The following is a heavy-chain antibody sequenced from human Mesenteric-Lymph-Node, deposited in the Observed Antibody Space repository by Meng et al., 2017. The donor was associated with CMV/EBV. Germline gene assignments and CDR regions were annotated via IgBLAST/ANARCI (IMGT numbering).Heavy chain of an antibody. J-gene: IGHJ5*02. D-gene: IGHD3-3*02. CDR1: GYSCTSYW. Sequence: ISCKGSGYSCTSYWSGWVRQMTGKGREGMGIIYPGDSDTRYSTSFQGQVTISADKSISTAYLQWSSLKASDTAMYYCARQGIDNWFDPWGQGTLVTVSS. CDR2: IYPGDSDT. V-gene: IGHV5-51*01. CDR3: ARQGIDNWFDP.